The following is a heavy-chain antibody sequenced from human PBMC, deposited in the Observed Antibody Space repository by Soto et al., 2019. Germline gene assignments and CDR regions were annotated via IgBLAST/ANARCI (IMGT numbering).Heavy chain of an antibody. Sequence: PSETLSLTCTVSGGSISSSSYYWGWIRQPPGKGLEWIGSIYYSGSTYYNPSLKSRVTISVDTSKNQFSLKLSSVTAADTAVYYCAGRGSGSYHDYWGQGTLVTVSS. CDR2: IYYSGST. D-gene: IGHD3-10*01. CDR1: GGSISSSSYY. CDR3: AGRGSGSYHDY. J-gene: IGHJ4*02. V-gene: IGHV4-39*01.